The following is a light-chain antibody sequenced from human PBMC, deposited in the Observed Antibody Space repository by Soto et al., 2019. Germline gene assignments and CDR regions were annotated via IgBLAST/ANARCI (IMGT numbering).Light chain of an antibody. CDR2: SAS. CDR1: QGISSY. CDR3: QHASSFPLT. V-gene: IGKV1-27*01. J-gene: IGKJ4*01. Sequence: DIQLTQSPSSLSASVGDRVTITCRVSQGISSYVNWSRQIPGKVPKLLIYSASNLQSGVPSRFSGSGSGTDFTLTISSLQPEDFATYYCQHASSFPLTFGGGTKVDIK.